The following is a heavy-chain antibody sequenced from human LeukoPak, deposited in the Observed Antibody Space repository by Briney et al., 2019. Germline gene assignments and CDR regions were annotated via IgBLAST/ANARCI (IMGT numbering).Heavy chain of an antibody. V-gene: IGHV4-39*07. CDR2: IFYSGST. CDR1: GDSISRSSYY. D-gene: IGHD3-22*01. J-gene: IGHJ6*02. CDR3: ARYYYDSSGYYPYYYYGMDV. Sequence: SETLSLTCTVSGDSISRSSYYWDWIRQPPGKGLEWIGSIFYSGSTYYNPSLKSRVTISVDTSKNQFSLKLSSVTAADTAVYYCARYYYDSSGYYPYYYYGMDVWGQGTTVTVSS.